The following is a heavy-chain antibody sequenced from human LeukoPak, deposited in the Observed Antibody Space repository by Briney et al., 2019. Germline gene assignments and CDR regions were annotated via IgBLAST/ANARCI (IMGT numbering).Heavy chain of an antibody. J-gene: IGHJ4*02. D-gene: IGHD5-24*01. CDR3: ARANGYNSWGAAFDI. Sequence: GASVKVSCKASGGTFSSYAISWVRQAPGQGLEWMGGIIPIFGTANYAQKFQGRVTITADESTSTAYMELSSLRSEDTAVYYCARANGYNSWGAAFDIWGQGTLVTVSS. CDR1: GGTFSSYA. CDR2: IIPIFGTA. V-gene: IGHV1-69*13.